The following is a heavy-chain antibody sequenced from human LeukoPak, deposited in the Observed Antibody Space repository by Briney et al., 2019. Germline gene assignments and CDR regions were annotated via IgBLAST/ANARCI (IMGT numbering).Heavy chain of an antibody. CDR1: GGSISSYY. J-gene: IGHJ4*02. Sequence: SEALSLTCTMSGGSISSYYWSWIRQPPGKGLEWIGSIHYSGNTRNNPSLKSRLRLSVDMSKNQLPLRLSSVTAADTAVYYCARHRSRTSGCDYWGQGTLVSASS. V-gene: IGHV4-59*08. D-gene: IGHD6-19*01. CDR3: ARHRSRTSGCDY. CDR2: IHYSGNT.